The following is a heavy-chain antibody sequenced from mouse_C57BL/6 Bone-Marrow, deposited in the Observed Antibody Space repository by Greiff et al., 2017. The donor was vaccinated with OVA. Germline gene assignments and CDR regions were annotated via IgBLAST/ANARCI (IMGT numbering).Heavy chain of an antibody. CDR1: GFNIKDDY. J-gene: IGHJ2*01. CDR3: TTLLPRYFDY. CDR2: IDPENGDT. Sequence: EVKLQESGAELVRPGASVKLSCTASGFNIKDDYMHWVKQRPEQGLEWIGWIDPENGDTEYASKFQGKATITADTSSNTAYLQLSSLTSEDTAVYYCTTLLPRYFDYWGQGTTLTVSS. D-gene: IGHD2-10*01. V-gene: IGHV14-4*01.